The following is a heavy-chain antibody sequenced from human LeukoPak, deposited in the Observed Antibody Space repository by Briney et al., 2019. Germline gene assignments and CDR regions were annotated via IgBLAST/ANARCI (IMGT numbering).Heavy chain of an antibody. D-gene: IGHD3-10*01. CDR3: ARRGGSGSRGDYYFDY. Sequence: PSETLSLICTVSGGSISSYYWNWIRQPRGKGLEWIGYIYYSGSTNYNPSLKSRVTISVDTSKNQFSLKLSSVTAADTAVYYCARRGGSGSRGDYYFDYWGQGTLVTVSS. J-gene: IGHJ4*02. CDR2: IYYSGST. CDR1: GGSISSYY. V-gene: IGHV4-59*08.